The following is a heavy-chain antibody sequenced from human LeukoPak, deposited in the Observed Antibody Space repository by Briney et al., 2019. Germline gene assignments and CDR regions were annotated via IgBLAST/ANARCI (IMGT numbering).Heavy chain of an antibody. D-gene: IGHD6-13*01. CDR2: ISAYNGNT. Sequence: GASVTVSCKASGYTFTSYGISWVRQAPGQGLEWMGWISAYNGNTNYAQKLQGRVTMTTDTSTSTAYMELRSLRSDDTAVYYCARASRAAAAPYYFDYWGQGTLVTVSS. V-gene: IGHV1-18*01. J-gene: IGHJ4*02. CDR1: GYTFTSYG. CDR3: ARASRAAAAPYYFDY.